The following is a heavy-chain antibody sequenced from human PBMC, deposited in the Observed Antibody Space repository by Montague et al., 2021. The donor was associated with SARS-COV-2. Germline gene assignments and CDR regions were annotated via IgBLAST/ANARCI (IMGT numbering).Heavy chain of an antibody. CDR2: IKSKTDGGTT. CDR3: TTDPDFNYVLWVPN. CDR1: GFTFSNAW. J-gene: IGHJ4*02. V-gene: IGHV3-15*01. Sequence: SLRLSCAASGFTFSNAWMSWVRQAPGKGLEWVGRIKSKTDGGTTDYAAPVKGRFTISRDDSKSTLYLQMNSLKTEDTAVYYCTTDPDFNYVLWVPNWGQGTLVTVSS. D-gene: IGHD3-10*02.